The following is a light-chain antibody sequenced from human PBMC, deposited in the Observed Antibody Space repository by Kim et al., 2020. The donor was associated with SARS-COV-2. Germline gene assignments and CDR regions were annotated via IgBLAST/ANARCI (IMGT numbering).Light chain of an antibody. CDR2: GND. V-gene: IGLV1-44*01. CDR3: ATWDDSLKSYV. Sequence: GQVVTITVSGCRPNIGTNTASWYQQFPRAAPKLLIYGNDLRPSGGPDRFSGSKSDTSASLAISGLKSEDEADYYCATWDDSLKSYVFGTGTKVTVL. CDR1: RPNIGTNT. J-gene: IGLJ1*01.